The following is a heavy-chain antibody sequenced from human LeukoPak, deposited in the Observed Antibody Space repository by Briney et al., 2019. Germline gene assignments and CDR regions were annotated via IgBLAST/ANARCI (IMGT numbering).Heavy chain of an antibody. D-gene: IGHD3-10*01. J-gene: IGHJ4*02. V-gene: IGHV4-39*01. CDR2: IYYSGST. CDR1: GGSISSSSYY. CDR3: ARLQPREFPYYFDY. Sequence: SETLSLTCTVSGGSISSSSYYWGWIRPPPGKGLEWIGSIYYSGSTYYNPSLKSRVTISVDTSKNQFSLQLSSVTAADTAVYYCARLQPREFPYYFDYWGQGTLVTVSS.